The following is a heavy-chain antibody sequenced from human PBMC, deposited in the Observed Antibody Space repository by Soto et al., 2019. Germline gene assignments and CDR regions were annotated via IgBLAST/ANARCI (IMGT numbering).Heavy chain of an antibody. D-gene: IGHD3-9*01. J-gene: IGHJ4*02. CDR3: ATSPLANYDILTGSNGFDY. V-gene: IGHV1-24*01. CDR2: FDPVDGET. CDR1: GYTLTELS. Sequence: VPAEVFCRVSGYTLTELSMHWVRQAPGKGLEWMGGFDPVDGETIYAQKFQGRVTMTEDTSTDTAYMELSSLRSEDTAVYYCATSPLANYDILTGSNGFDYWGQGTLVTVSS.